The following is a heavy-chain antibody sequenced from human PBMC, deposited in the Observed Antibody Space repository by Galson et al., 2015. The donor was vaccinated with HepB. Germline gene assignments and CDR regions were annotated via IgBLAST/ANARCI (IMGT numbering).Heavy chain of an antibody. Sequence: LRLSCAASTFIFSTYSMNWVRQAPGKGLEWIGYIYYSGNTNYNPSLKSRVTISLDTSKNQFSLKLSSVTAADTAVYYCASSLVLPAGIEYYYYGMDVWGQGTTVTVSS. D-gene: IGHD2-2*01. V-gene: IGHV4-59*08. CDR3: ASSLVLPAGIEYYYYGMDV. CDR2: IYYSGNT. CDR1: TFIFSTYS. J-gene: IGHJ6*02.